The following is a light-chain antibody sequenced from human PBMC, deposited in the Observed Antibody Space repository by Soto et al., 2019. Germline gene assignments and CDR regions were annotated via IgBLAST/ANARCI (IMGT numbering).Light chain of an antibody. CDR2: SAS. V-gene: IGKV1-39*01. CDR1: QTISRY. J-gene: IGKJ1*01. Sequence: DIQMTQSPSSLSASVGERVNVTCRASQTISRYVNWYQQKPGKAPTLLISSASSLERGVPSRFSGSRSGPDFTLTISSLQPEDFATYYCQQSYSSPPTFGQGTKVDIK. CDR3: QQSYSSPPT.